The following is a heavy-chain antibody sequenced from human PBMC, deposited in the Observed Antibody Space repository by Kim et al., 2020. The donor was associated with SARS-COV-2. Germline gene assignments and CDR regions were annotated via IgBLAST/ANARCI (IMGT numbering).Heavy chain of an antibody. J-gene: IGHJ4*01. Sequence: GGSLRLSCAASGFSFNNYDMHWVRQAPGKGLEWVAHVSYDGSLKYYADSLKGRFTVSKDSSKNTLFLHMNSLGTEDTAVYYCAKNRGFFHQAVRRQHFD. V-gene: IGHV3-30*18. CDR3: AKNRGFFHQAVRRQHFD. D-gene: IGHD6-19*01. CDR2: VSYDGSLK. CDR1: GFSFNNYD.